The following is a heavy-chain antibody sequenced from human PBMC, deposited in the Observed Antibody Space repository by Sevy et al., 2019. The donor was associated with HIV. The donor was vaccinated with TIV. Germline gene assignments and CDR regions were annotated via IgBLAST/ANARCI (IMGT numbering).Heavy chain of an antibody. CDR1: GGSTSSGDYY. Sequence: SETLSLTCTVSGGSTSSGDYYWSWIRQPPGKGLEWIGYISYSGSTYYNPSLKSPVTISVDTSKNQFSLKLSSVTAADTAVYYCAGGGSGDYLGYYYGMDVWGQGTTVTVSS. CDR3: AGGGSGDYLGYYYGMDV. V-gene: IGHV4-30-4*01. J-gene: IGHJ6*02. CDR2: ISYSGST. D-gene: IGHD4-17*01.